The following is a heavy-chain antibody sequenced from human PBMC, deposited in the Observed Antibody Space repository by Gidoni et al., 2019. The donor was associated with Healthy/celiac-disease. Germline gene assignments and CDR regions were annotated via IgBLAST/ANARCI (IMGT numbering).Heavy chain of an antibody. CDR2: ISYDGSNK. D-gene: IGHD6-19*01. CDR3: AREAVAGNYFDY. CDR1: GFTFSSYA. J-gene: IGHJ4*02. Sequence: QVQLVESGGGVVQPGRSLRLCWAASGFTFSSYAMHWVRQAPGKGLEWVAVISYDGSNKYYADSVKGRFTISRDNSKNTLYLQMNSLRAEDTAVYYCAREAVAGNYFDYWGQGTLVTVSS. V-gene: IGHV3-30-3*01.